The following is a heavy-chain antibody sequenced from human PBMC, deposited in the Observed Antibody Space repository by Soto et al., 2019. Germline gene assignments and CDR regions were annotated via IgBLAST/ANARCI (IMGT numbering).Heavy chain of an antibody. CDR1: GFTFSGSA. CDR2: IRSKANSYAT. Sequence: GSLRLSCAASGFTFSGSAMHWVRQASGKGLEWVGRIRSKANSYATAYAASVKGRFTISRDDSKNTAYLQMNSLKTEDTAVYYCTRNPRSGDDAFDIWGQGTMVTVSS. V-gene: IGHV3-73*01. CDR3: TRNPRSGDDAFDI. D-gene: IGHD2-15*01. J-gene: IGHJ3*02.